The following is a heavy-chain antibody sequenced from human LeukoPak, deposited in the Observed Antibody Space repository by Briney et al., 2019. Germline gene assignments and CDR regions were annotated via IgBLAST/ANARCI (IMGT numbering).Heavy chain of an antibody. V-gene: IGHV3-30*18. CDR3: AKDLVDYGDYDYYYMDV. CDR1: GFTFSSYG. CDR2: ISYDGSNK. D-gene: IGHD3-16*01. Sequence: GGSLRLSCAASGFTFSSYGMHWVRQAPGKGLEWVAVISYDGSNKYYADSVKGRFTISRDNSKNTLYLQMNSLRAEDTAVYYCAKDLVDYGDYDYYYMDVWGKGTTVTVSS. J-gene: IGHJ6*03.